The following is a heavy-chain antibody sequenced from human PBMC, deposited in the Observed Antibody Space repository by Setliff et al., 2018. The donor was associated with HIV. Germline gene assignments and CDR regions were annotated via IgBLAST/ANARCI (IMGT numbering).Heavy chain of an antibody. Sequence: ASVKVPCKASGYTFTSYAMHWVRQAPGQRLEWMGWIHAGNGYTKYSQKFQGRVTITRDTSASTAYMELSSLRSEDTALYYCARDSGDDYSDYYYYGMDVWGQGTTVTVSS. D-gene: IGHD4-4*01. CDR1: GYTFTSYA. J-gene: IGHJ6*02. CDR2: IHAGNGYT. CDR3: ARDSGDDYSDYYYYGMDV. V-gene: IGHV1-3*01.